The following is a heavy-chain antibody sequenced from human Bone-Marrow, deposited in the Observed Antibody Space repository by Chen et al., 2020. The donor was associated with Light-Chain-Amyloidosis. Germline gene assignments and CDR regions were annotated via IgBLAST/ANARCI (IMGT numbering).Heavy chain of an antibody. Sequence: EVQLEQSGPEVKKPGESLKISCKGSGYTFPNYWIGWVRQMPGKGLEWMGVIYPDDSDARYSPSFEGQVTISAATSLTTAYLQWRSLKASDTAMYYCARRRDGYNFDYWGQGTLVTVSS. J-gene: IGHJ4*02. V-gene: IGHV5-51*01. CDR3: ARRRDGYNFDY. D-gene: IGHD5-12*01. CDR1: GYTFPNYW. CDR2: IYPDDSDA.